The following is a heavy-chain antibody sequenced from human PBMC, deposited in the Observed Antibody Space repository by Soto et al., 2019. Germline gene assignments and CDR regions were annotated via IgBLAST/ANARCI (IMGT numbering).Heavy chain of an antibody. CDR1: GGSISNTSYF. Sequence: TSETLSLTCAVAGGSISNTSYFWGWIRQPPGKGLEWVGNMFSTGSSTYNPSLKGRITISVDTSKNHFSLRLYSMTASDTAVYSCPSRYYHLSPGYRYYDPFYFDNCGPGTLLTPSS. CDR3: PSRYYHLSPGYRYYDPFYFDN. D-gene: IGHD3-9*01. J-gene: IGHJ4*02. V-gene: IGHV4-39*02. CDR2: MFSTGSS.